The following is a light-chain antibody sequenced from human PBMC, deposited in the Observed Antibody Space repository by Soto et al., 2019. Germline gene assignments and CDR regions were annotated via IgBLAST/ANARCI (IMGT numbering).Light chain of an antibody. CDR1: GSDVRGNKY. CDR2: DVS. J-gene: IGLJ1*01. Sequence: QCVLNQPASMSGSAGQAITISCTGTGSDVRGNKYVSWYQHYPGKAPKLMISDVSNRPSGVSDRFSGSKSGDTASLTISGLQAEDEADYYCSAFTGTTYVFGTGTKVTVL. CDR3: SAFTGTTYV. V-gene: IGLV2-14*03.